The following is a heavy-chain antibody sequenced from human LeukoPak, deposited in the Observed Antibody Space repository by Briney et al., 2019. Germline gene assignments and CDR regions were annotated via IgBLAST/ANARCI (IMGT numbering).Heavy chain of an antibody. J-gene: IGHJ5*02. Sequence: GASVKVSCKASGGTFSSYAISWVRQAPGQGLGWMGGIIPIFGTANYAQKFQGRVTITADESTSTAYMELSSLRSEDTAVYYCARKGTIFGVVEDNWFDPWGQGTLVTVSS. V-gene: IGHV1-69*01. CDR1: GGTFSSYA. CDR3: ARKGTIFGVVEDNWFDP. CDR2: IIPIFGTA. D-gene: IGHD3-3*01.